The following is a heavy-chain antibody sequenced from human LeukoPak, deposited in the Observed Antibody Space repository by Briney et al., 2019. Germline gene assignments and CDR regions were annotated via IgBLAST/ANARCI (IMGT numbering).Heavy chain of an antibody. Sequence: GGSLRLSCAASGFTVSSNYMSWVRQAPGKGLEWVSVIYSGGSTYYADSVKGRFTISRDNSKNTLYLQMNSLRAEDTAVYYCARAAMAAAGRISWGQGTLVTVSS. CDR2: IYSGGST. CDR3: ARAAMAAAGRIS. J-gene: IGHJ5*02. D-gene: IGHD6-13*01. CDR1: GFTVSSNY. V-gene: IGHV3-66*01.